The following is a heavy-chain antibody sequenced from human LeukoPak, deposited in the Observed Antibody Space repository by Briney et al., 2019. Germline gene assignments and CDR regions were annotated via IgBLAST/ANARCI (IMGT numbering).Heavy chain of an antibody. D-gene: IGHD1-7*01. CDR2: IYPEDSDT. V-gene: IGHV5-51*01. Sequence: PGESLQISCKGSGYSFTSYWIGWVRQLPGKGLEWMGIIYPEDSDTRYSPSFQGQVTSSADKSISTAYLQWSSLKASDTAMYYCARLSSNYDFDYWGQGTLVTVSS. CDR1: GYSFTSYW. CDR3: ARLSSNYDFDY. J-gene: IGHJ4*02.